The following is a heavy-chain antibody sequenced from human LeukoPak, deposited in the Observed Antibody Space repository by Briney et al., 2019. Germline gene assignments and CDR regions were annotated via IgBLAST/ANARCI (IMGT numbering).Heavy chain of an antibody. CDR2: IYTSGST. J-gene: IGHJ6*03. CDR3: ARRRPYYYYMDV. D-gene: IGHD6-6*01. CDR1: GGSISSYY. Sequence: SETLSLTCTVSGGSISSYYWSWIRQPPGKGLEWIGYIYTSGSTNYNPSLKGRVTISVDTSKNQFSLKLSSVTAADTAVYYCARRRPYYYYMDVWGKGTTVTVSS. V-gene: IGHV4-4*09.